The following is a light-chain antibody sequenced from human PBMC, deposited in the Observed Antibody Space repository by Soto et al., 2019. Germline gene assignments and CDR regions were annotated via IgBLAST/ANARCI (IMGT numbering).Light chain of an antibody. CDR3: QQYGYSPIT. Sequence: EIVLTQSPGTLSLSPGERATLSCRASPSVTNFLAWYQQKPGQAPRLLIYAASSRATGSPDRFSGGGSGTDFTLTISRLEPEDFAVYYCQQYGYSPITFGQGTRLEIK. CDR1: PSVTNF. CDR2: AAS. J-gene: IGKJ5*01. V-gene: IGKV3-20*01.